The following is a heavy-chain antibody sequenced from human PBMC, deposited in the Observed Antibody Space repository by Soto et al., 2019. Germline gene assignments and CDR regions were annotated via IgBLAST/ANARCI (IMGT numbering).Heavy chain of an antibody. CDR1: GFTFSSYE. Sequence: GGSLRLSCAASGFTFSSYEMNWVRQAPGKGLEWVSYISSSGSTIYYADSVKGRFTISRDNAKNSLYLQMNSLRAEDTAVYYCARETRITGTTGWFDPWGQGTLVTVSS. D-gene: IGHD1-7*01. V-gene: IGHV3-48*03. J-gene: IGHJ5*02. CDR3: ARETRITGTTGWFDP. CDR2: ISSSGSTI.